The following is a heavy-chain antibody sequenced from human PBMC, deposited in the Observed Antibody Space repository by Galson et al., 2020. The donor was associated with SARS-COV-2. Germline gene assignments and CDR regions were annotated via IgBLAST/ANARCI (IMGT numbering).Heavy chain of an antibody. CDR1: GGSISSGGYY. J-gene: IGHJ5*02. CDR2: IYYSGST. D-gene: IGHD6-6*01. Sequence: SETLSLTCTVSGGSISSGGYYWSWIRQHPGKGLEWIGYIYYSGSTYYNPSLKSRVTISVDTSKNQFSLKLSSVTAADTAVYYCARERYSSSLNWFDPWGQGTLVTVSS. V-gene: IGHV4-31*03. CDR3: ARERYSSSLNWFDP.